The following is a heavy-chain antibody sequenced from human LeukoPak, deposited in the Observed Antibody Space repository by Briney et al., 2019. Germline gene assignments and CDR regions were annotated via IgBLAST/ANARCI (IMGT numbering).Heavy chain of an antibody. CDR2: IIPIFGTA. V-gene: IGHV1-69*05. CDR3: ARASYGGYEDY. Sequence: SVKVSCKASGGTFSSYAISWVRQAPGQGLEWMGGIIPIFGTANYAQKLQGRVTMTTDTSTSTAYMELRSLRSDDTAVYYCARASYGGYEDYWGQGTLVTVSS. J-gene: IGHJ4*02. CDR1: GGTFSSYA. D-gene: IGHD5-12*01.